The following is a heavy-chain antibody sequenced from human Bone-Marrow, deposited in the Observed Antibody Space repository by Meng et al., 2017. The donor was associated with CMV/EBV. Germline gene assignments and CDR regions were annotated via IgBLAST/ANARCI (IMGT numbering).Heavy chain of an antibody. Sequence: GGSLRLSCAASGFTFSSYGIHWVRQAPGKVLEWVAVIWYDGSNNYYADFVKGRFTISRDNSKNTLYMQINSLIAEDTAVYYCAKGASCSSTSCSHYYYYGMDVWGQGTTVTVSS. D-gene: IGHD2-2*01. CDR3: AKGASCSSTSCSHYYYYGMDV. J-gene: IGHJ6*02. V-gene: IGHV3-33*06. CDR1: GFTFSSYG. CDR2: IWYDGSNN.